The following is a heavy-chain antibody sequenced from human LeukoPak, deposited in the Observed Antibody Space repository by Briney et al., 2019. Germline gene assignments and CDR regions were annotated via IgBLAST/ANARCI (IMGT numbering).Heavy chain of an antibody. V-gene: IGHV4-59*08. CDR3: ASYYYYDSSGHSFDY. CDR1: GGSISSYY. D-gene: IGHD3-22*01. Sequence: KPSETLSLTCTVSGGSISSYYWSWIRQPPGKGLEWIGYIYYSGSTNYNPSLKSRVTISVDTSKNQFSLKLSSVTAADTAVFYCASYYYYDSSGHSFDYWGPGTLVTVSS. J-gene: IGHJ4*02. CDR2: IYYSGST.